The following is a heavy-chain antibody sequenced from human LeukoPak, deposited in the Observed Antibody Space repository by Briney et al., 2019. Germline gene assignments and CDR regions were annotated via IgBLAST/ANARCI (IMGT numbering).Heavy chain of an antibody. CDR2: ISSGGST. CDR1: GFTVSSNY. J-gene: IGHJ4*02. Sequence: PGGSLRLSCAASGFTVSSNYMSWVRQAPGKGLEWVSVISSGGSTNYADSVQGRFTISRDNSKNTLNLQMNRLRAEDTGVYYCAREMGQYGGYSDYWGQGTLVTVSS. CDR3: AREMGQYGGYSDY. V-gene: IGHV3-66*01. D-gene: IGHD4/OR15-4a*01.